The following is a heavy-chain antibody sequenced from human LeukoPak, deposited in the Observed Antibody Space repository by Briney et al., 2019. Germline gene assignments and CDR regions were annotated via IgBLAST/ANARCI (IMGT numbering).Heavy chain of an antibody. CDR1: GGSFSGYY. CDR3: ARDGFYGSGSYYNPLFDY. D-gene: IGHD3-10*01. CDR2: INHSGST. Sequence: SETLSLTCAVYGGSFSGYYWSWIRQPPGKGLEWIGEINHSGSTNYNPSLKSRVTISVDTSKNQFSLKLSSVTAADTAVYYCARDGFYGSGSYYNPLFDYWGQGTLVTVSS. V-gene: IGHV4-34*01. J-gene: IGHJ4*02.